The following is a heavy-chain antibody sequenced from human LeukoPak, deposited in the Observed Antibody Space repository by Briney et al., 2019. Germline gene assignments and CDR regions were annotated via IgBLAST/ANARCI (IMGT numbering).Heavy chain of an antibody. CDR2: IYYSGST. CDR3: AREGIYGDYRH. CDR1: GGSISSSSYY. V-gene: IGHV4-39*07. Sequence: SETLSLTCTVSGGSISSSSYYWGWIRQPPGKGLEWIGSIYYSGSTYYNPSLKSRVTISVDTSKNQFSLKLSSVTAADTAVYYCAREGIYGDYRHWGRGTLVTVSS. D-gene: IGHD4-17*01. J-gene: IGHJ4*02.